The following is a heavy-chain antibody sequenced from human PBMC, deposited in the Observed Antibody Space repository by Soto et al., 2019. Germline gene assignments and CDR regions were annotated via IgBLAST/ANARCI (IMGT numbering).Heavy chain of an antibody. Sequence: PGGSLRLSCAASGFTFSSYGMHWVRQAPGKGLEWVAVIWYDGSNKYYADSVKGRFTISRDNSKNSLYLQMNSLRAEDTAVYYCARHPERIAQIGWFDPWGQGTLVTVS. CDR1: GFTFSSYG. CDR3: ARHPERIAQIGWFDP. J-gene: IGHJ5*02. D-gene: IGHD6-13*01. CDR2: IWYDGSNK. V-gene: IGHV3-33*01.